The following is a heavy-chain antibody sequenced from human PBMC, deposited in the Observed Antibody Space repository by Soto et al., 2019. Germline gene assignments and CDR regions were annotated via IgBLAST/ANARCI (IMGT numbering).Heavy chain of an antibody. Sequence: QVHLLESGPGLVKPSQTLSLTCSVSGDSISTVDYFWAWISQPPGQALEYIGYIYKSTTTYYNPSFESRVAISLDTSKSQFSLTVTSVTAADTAVYFCARGRYCLTGRCFPNWFDSWGQGTLVTVSS. V-gene: IGHV4-30-4*01. CDR2: IYKSTTT. D-gene: IGHD2-15*01. CDR1: GDSISTVDYF. CDR3: ARGRYCLTGRCFPNWFDS. J-gene: IGHJ5*01.